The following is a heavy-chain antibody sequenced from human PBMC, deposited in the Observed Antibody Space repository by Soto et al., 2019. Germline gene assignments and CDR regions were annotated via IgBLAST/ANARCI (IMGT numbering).Heavy chain of an antibody. CDR2: ISAHNGNT. J-gene: IGHJ4*02. CDR3: ARGRYGDY. Sequence: QVHLVQSGAEVKKPGASVKVSCKGSGYAFTTYGITWVRQAPGQGLEWTGWISAHNGNTNSAQKLQGRVTVTRDTSTSTAYMELRSLRSDDTAVYYCARGRYGDYWGQGALVTVSS. CDR1: GYAFTTYG. D-gene: IGHD1-1*01. V-gene: IGHV1-18*01.